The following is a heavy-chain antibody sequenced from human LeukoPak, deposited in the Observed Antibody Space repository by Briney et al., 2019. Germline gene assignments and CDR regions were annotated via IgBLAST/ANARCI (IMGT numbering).Heavy chain of an antibody. CDR3: AKASGDYYDSSRSLDY. CDR1: GFTFSSYG. D-gene: IGHD3-22*01. Sequence: PGRSLRLSCAASGFTFSSYGMHWVRQAPGKGLGWVAVIWYDGSNKYYADSVKGRFTISRDNSKNSLYLQMNSLRTEDTALYYCAKASGDYYDSSRSLDYWGQGTLVTVSS. J-gene: IGHJ4*02. CDR2: IWYDGSNK. V-gene: IGHV3-33*03.